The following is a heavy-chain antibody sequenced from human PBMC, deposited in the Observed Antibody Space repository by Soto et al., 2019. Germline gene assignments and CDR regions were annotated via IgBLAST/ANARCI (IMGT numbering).Heavy chain of an antibody. V-gene: IGHV3-23*01. J-gene: IGHJ4*02. CDR2: ISGSGGST. Sequence: GGSLRLSCAASGFTFSSYAMSWVHQAPGKGLEWVSAISGSGGSTYYADSVKGRFTISRDNSKNTLYLQMNSLRAEDTAVYYCANALTGGSYPIDYWGQGTLVTVSS. CDR1: GFTFSSYA. D-gene: IGHD1-26*01. CDR3: ANALTGGSYPIDY.